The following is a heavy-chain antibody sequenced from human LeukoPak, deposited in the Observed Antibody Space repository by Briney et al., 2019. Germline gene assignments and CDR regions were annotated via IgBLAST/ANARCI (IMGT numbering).Heavy chain of an antibody. Sequence: QSGGSLRLSCAASGFTFSSYAMSWVRQAPGKGLEWVSAISGRGGSTYYADSVKGRFTISRDNSKNTLYLQMNSLRAEDTAVYYCAKDQGSGYNYPDAFDNWGQGTMVTVSS. J-gene: IGHJ3*02. CDR3: AKDQGSGYNYPDAFDN. D-gene: IGHD5-12*01. V-gene: IGHV3-23*01. CDR2: ISGRGGST. CDR1: GFTFSSYA.